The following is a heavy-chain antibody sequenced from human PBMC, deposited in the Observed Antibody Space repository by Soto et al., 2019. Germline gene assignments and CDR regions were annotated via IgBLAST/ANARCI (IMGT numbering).Heavy chain of an antibody. J-gene: IGHJ6*02. CDR1: GDSVPSNSAA. CDR2: TYYRSKWYN. V-gene: IGHV6-1*01. Sequence: SQTLSLTCAISGDSVPSNSAAWNWIRQSPSRGLEWLGRTYYRSKWYNDYAVSVKSRITINPDTSKNQFSLQLNSVTPEDTAVYYCARVDTAMVTGYYGMDVWGQGTTVTVSS. D-gene: IGHD5-18*01. CDR3: ARVDTAMVTGYYGMDV.